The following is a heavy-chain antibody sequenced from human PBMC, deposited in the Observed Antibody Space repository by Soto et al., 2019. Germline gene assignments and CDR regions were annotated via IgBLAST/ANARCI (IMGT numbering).Heavy chain of an antibody. Sequence: QVQLVESGGGVVQPGRSLRLSCAASGFSFRNYAMHWVRQAPGKGLEWVAVISYDGSNKYYADSVKGRFTISRDNSKNPLYLQMNSLRAEDTAVYYGAKDLCSSSSCYYNYGLDVWGQGTTVTVSS. D-gene: IGHD2-2*01. J-gene: IGHJ6*02. CDR1: GFSFRNYA. CDR2: ISYDGSNK. CDR3: AKDLCSSSSCYYNYGLDV. V-gene: IGHV3-30*18.